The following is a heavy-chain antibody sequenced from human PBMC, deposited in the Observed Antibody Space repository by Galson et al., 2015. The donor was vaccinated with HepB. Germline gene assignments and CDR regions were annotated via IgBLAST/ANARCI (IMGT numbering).Heavy chain of an antibody. CDR2: ISSSTTYT. V-gene: IGHV3-11*06. D-gene: IGHD4-17*01. J-gene: IGHJ4*02. CDR3: ARVADVDYGDHSHFDY. Sequence: SLRLSCAASGFTFSDYYMSWIRQAPGKGLEWISYISSSTTYTNYADSVKCRFTISRDNAKNSLYLQMNSLRAEDAAVYYCARVADVDYGDHSHFDYWGQGTLVTVSS. CDR1: GFTFSDYY.